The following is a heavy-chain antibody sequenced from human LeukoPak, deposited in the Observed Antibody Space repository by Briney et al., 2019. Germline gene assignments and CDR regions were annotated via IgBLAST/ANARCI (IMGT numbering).Heavy chain of an antibody. D-gene: IGHD2-2*02. J-gene: IGHJ4*02. V-gene: IGHV1-69*04. CDR2: IIPILGIA. CDR1: GYTFTSYA. CDR3: AREAPSYQPLLYLFDY. Sequence: SVKVSCKASGYTFTSYAISWVRQAPGQGLEWMGRIIPILGIANYAQKFQGRVTITADKSTSTAYMELSSLRSEDTAVYYCAREAPSYQPLLYLFDYWGQGTLVTVSS.